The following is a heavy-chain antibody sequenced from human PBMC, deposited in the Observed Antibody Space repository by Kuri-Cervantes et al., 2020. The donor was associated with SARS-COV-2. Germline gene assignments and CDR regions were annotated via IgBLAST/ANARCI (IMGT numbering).Heavy chain of an antibody. CDR2: IYYSGST. V-gene: IGHV4-59*01. Sequence: GSLRLSCTVSGDSITNYHWNWIRQPPGKGLEWIGYIYYSGSTNYNPSLKSRVTISVDTSKNQFSLKLSSVTAADTAVYYCARGSSSLDWGYNWFDPWGQGTLVTVSS. CDR1: GDSITNYH. D-gene: IGHD6-13*01. CDR3: ARGSSSLDWGYNWFDP. J-gene: IGHJ5*02.